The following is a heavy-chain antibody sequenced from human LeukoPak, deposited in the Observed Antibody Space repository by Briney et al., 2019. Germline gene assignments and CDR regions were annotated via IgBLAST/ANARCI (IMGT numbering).Heavy chain of an antibody. CDR3: ARERQDTVLHSGAFDI. J-gene: IGHJ3*02. V-gene: IGHV3-30-3*01. Sequence: QPGRPLRLSCAASGFTFSTYFMHWVRQAPGKGLEWVADIASDGSHTFYVDSVKGRFTISRDNSKNTLYLQMNSLRAEDTAVYFCARERQDTVLHSGAFDIWGQGTMVTVSS. CDR2: IASDGSHT. D-gene: IGHD2-21*01. CDR1: GFTFSTYF.